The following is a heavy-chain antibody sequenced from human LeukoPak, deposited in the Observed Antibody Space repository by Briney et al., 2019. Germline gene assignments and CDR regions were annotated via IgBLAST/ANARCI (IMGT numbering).Heavy chain of an antibody. J-gene: IGHJ4*02. CDR1: GFTFSSYW. D-gene: IGHD2-2*01. V-gene: IGHV3-74*01. CDR3: ARGFNYAYDY. Sequence: PGGSLRLSCAASGFTFSSYWVHWVRQAPGKGLVRVSRITGDGSSTIYADSVKGRFTISRDNAKNTLYLQMHSLRAEDTAVYYCARGFNYAYDYWGQGTLVTVSS. CDR2: ITGDGSST.